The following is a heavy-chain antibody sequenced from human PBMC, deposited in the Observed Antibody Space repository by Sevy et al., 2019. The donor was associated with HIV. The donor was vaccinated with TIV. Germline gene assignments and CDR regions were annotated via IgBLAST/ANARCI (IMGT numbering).Heavy chain of an antibody. CDR3: AKKGMPSGPRLLWFAELLYQFDF. J-gene: IGHJ4*02. V-gene: IGHV3-30*18. Sequence: GGSLRLSCAASGFTFSSYGMHWVRQAPGKGLEWVAVISYDGSQKYYADSKKGRITISRDNSKNTLYLQMNSLRPKETTMYYSAKKGMPSGPRLLWFAELLYQFDFWGQGTLVTVSS. D-gene: IGHD3-10*01. CDR1: GFTFSSYG. CDR2: ISYDGSQK.